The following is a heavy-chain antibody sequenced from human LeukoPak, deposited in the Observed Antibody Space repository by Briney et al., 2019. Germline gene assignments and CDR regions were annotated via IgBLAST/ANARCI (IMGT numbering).Heavy chain of an antibody. Sequence: SETLSLTCSVSGGSISSGGYSGSWIRQPPGKVLEWIGDIYHSGSTYYNPSLKSRDTISVDRSKNQFSLKLSSVTAADTAVYFCKRKTAYDILTGYKEKPNWFDPWGQGTLVTVSS. CDR1: GGSISSGGYS. CDR2: IYHSGST. V-gene: IGHV4-30-2*01. CDR3: KRKTAYDILTGYKEKPNWFDP. J-gene: IGHJ5*02. D-gene: IGHD3-9*01.